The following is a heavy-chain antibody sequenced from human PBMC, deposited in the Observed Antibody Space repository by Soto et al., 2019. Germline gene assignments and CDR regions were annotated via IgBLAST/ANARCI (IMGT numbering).Heavy chain of an antibody. V-gene: IGHV1-24*01. Sequence: ASVKVSCKVSGYTLTELSMHWVRQAPGKGLEWMGGFDPEDGNTSYAQKFQGRVTMTGNTSISTAYMELSSLRSEDTAVYYCARVPWYCSGGSCYEDAFDIWGQGTIVTVSS. D-gene: IGHD2-15*01. CDR2: FDPEDGNT. J-gene: IGHJ3*02. CDR3: ARVPWYCSGGSCYEDAFDI. CDR1: GYTLTELS.